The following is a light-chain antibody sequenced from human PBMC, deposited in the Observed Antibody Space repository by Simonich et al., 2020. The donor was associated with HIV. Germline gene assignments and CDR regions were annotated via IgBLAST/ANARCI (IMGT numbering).Light chain of an antibody. V-gene: IGKV1-5*03. CDR2: KAS. CDR3: QQYNSYSTWT. Sequence: DIQMTQSPSTLSASVGDRVTITCRASQSISNWLAWYQQKPGKAPKVLIYKASSLESGIPSRFSGSGSGTEFTFTISSLQPDDFATYYCQQYNSYSTWTFGQGTKVEIK. CDR1: QSISNW. J-gene: IGKJ1*01.